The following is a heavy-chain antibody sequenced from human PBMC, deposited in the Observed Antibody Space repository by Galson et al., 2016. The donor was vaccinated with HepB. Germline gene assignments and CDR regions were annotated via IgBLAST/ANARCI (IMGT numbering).Heavy chain of an antibody. Sequence: SLRLSCAASGFTAFPFTHAWMNWVRQAPGKGLEWVGRIKGKADGGTSDYAAPVKGRFTFSRDDSENRLYLQMNSLKTEDTAVYYCTTGYNYGAATFDIWGQGTMVTVSS. V-gene: IGHV3-15*07. D-gene: IGHD5-18*01. CDR2: IKGKADGGTS. CDR3: TTGYNYGAATFDI. J-gene: IGHJ3*02. CDR1: GFTAFPFTHAW.